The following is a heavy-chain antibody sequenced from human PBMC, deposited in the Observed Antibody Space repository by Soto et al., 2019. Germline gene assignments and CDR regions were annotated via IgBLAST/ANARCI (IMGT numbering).Heavy chain of an antibody. Sequence: PGGSLRLSCAASGFTFSSYEMNWVRQAPGKGLEWVSYISSSGSTIHYADSVKGRFTISRDNAKNSLYLQMNSLRAEDTAVYYCARLSHAYSSSWVHWFDPWGQGTLVTVSS. CDR1: GFTFSSYE. D-gene: IGHD6-6*01. V-gene: IGHV3-48*03. CDR3: ARLSHAYSSSWVHWFDP. J-gene: IGHJ5*02. CDR2: ISSSGSTI.